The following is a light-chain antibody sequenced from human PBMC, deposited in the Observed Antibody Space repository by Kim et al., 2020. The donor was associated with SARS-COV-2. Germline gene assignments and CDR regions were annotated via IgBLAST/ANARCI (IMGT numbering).Light chain of an antibody. CDR2: DDN. J-gene: IGLJ2*01. Sequence: GQTVTISCTRRRGSIASNYVPWYPQRPGSAPTTVIYDDNPRPSGVPDRFSGSIDSSSNSASLTISGLKTEDEADYYCQSYDSSNQVFGGGTQLTVL. CDR1: RGSIASNY. V-gene: IGLV6-57*03. CDR3: QSYDSSNQV.